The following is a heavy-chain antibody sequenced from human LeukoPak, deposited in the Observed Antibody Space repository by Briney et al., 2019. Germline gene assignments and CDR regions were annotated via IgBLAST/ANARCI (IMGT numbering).Heavy chain of an antibody. V-gene: IGHV3-23*01. Sequence: PGGSLRLSCAASGFSVSNNYMSWVRQAPGKGLEWVSAISGSGGSTYYADSVKGRFTISRDNSKNTLYLQMNSLRAEDTAVYHCAKDLRTGLVVIGFDYWGQGTLVTVSS. CDR1: GFSVSNNY. CDR2: ISGSGGST. D-gene: IGHD3-22*01. CDR3: AKDLRTGLVVIGFDY. J-gene: IGHJ4*02.